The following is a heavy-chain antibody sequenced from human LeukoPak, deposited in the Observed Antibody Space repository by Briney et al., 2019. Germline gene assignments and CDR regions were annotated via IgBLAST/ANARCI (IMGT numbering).Heavy chain of an antibody. CDR3: AISGRDILTGYFSY. Sequence: GGSLRLSCAASGFTFSDYALHWVRQAPGKGLEWVAVISYDGSNKYYADSVKGRFTISRDNSKNTLYLQINSLRAEDTAVYYCAISGRDILTGYFSYWGQGTLVTVSS. J-gene: IGHJ4*02. CDR2: ISYDGSNK. D-gene: IGHD3-9*01. V-gene: IGHV3-30-3*01. CDR1: GFTFSDYA.